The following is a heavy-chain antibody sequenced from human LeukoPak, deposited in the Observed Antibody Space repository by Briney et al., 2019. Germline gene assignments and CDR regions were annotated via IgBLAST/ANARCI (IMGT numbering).Heavy chain of an antibody. J-gene: IGHJ4*02. Sequence: GGSLRLSCAASGFTFSSYSMNWVRQAPGKGLEWVSSISSSSSYIYYAGSVKGRFTISRDNAKNSLYLQMNSLRAEDTAVYYCASAWIQLFSVDYWGQGTLVTVSS. CDR2: ISSSSSYI. CDR3: ASAWIQLFSVDY. V-gene: IGHV3-21*01. CDR1: GFTFSSYS. D-gene: IGHD5-18*01.